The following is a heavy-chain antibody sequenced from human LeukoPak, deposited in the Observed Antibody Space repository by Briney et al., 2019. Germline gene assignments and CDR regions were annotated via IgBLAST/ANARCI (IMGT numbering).Heavy chain of an antibody. CDR3: ARDQRVTGRPDIDY. D-gene: IGHD6-6*01. CDR2: ISSDGSST. J-gene: IGHJ4*02. V-gene: IGHV3-74*03. Sequence: GGSLRLSCAASGFTFRNHWMHWVRHTPGKGLVWVSRISSDGSSTTYADSAKGRFTISRDNAKNTLYLQMNNLRAEDTAMYYCARDQRVTGRPDIDYWGQGTLVIVSS. CDR1: GFTFRNHW.